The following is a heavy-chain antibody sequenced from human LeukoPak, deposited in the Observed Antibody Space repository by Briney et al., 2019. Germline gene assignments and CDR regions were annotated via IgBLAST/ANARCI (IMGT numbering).Heavy chain of an antibody. CDR1: GFTFSNYG. J-gene: IGHJ6*02. CDR2: IKQDGSEK. Sequence: GGSLRLSCTASGFTFSNYGMNWVRQAPGEGLEWVANIKQDGSEKYYVDSVKGRFTISRDNAKNSLYLQMNSLRAEDTAVYYCARSYGSAPDVWGQGTTVTVSS. CDR3: ARSYGSAPDV. D-gene: IGHD3-10*01. V-gene: IGHV3-7*05.